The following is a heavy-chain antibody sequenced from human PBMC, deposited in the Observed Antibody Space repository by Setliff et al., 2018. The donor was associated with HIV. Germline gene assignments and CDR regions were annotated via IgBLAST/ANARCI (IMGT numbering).Heavy chain of an antibody. D-gene: IGHD1-1*01. CDR2: INPNNGVT. CDR1: GYTFSSNY. J-gene: IGHJ4*02. CDR3: ASFRGTGTTRSLDHFDY. Sequence: ASVKVSCKASGYTFSSNYMHWVRQAPGQGLEWMGRINPNNGVTFYGQKFQGRVTMTRDTSIMTAYMELGRLTYDDTAVYYCASFRGTGTTRSLDHFDYWGQGTLVTVSS. V-gene: IGHV1-2*06.